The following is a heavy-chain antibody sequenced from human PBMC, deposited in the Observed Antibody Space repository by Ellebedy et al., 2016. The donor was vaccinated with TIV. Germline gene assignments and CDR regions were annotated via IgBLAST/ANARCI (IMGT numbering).Heavy chain of an antibody. D-gene: IGHD3-9*01. Sequence: GESLKISXAASGFTFSSYAMSWVRQAPGKGLEWVSAISGSGGSTYYADSVKGRFTISRDNAKNSLYLQMNSLRAEDTAVYYCASTPLLRYFDWLPYYYYYGMDVWGQGTTVTVSS. CDR1: GFTFSSYA. CDR2: ISGSGGST. J-gene: IGHJ6*02. CDR3: ASTPLLRYFDWLPYYYYYGMDV. V-gene: IGHV3-23*01.